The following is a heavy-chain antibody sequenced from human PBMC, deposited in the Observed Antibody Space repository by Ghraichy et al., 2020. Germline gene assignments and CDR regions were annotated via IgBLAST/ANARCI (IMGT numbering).Heavy chain of an antibody. V-gene: IGHV4-59*01. D-gene: IGHD3-10*01. J-gene: IGHJ3*02. Sequence: SQTLSLTCTVSGGSISSYYWSWIRQPPGKGLEWIGYIYYSGSTNYNPSLKSRVTISVDTSKNQFSLKLSSVTAADTAVYYCAREVPGTFGRSDAFDIWGQGTMVTVSS. CDR3: AREVPGTFGRSDAFDI. CDR2: IYYSGST. CDR1: GGSISSYY.